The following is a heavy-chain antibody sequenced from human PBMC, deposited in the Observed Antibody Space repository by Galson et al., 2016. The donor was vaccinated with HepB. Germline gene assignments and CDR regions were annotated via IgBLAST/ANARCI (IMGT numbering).Heavy chain of an antibody. V-gene: IGHV2-70*01. Sequence: PALVKPTQTLTLTCTFSGFSLTTTGMCVTWIRQPPGKALEWLALIDWDGDEYYNTFLKTRLTISKDTSKDQVVLRLTNMDPVDTGTYYCAHIQPQYGMDVWGQGSSVTVSS. J-gene: IGHJ6*02. CDR1: GFSLTTTGMC. CDR2: IDWDGDE. D-gene: IGHD1-14*01. CDR3: AHIQPQYGMDV.